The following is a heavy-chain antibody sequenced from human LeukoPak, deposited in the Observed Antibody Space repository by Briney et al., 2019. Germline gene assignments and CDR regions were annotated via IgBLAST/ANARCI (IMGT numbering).Heavy chain of an antibody. CDR1: GFTFSRFG. CDR3: ARASGPFDY. CDR2: ISYDGSNE. J-gene: IGHJ4*02. V-gene: IGHV3-30*03. Sequence: GGSLRLSCAASGFTFSRFGMHWVRQAPGKGLEWVALISYDGSNEYYADSVKGRFTISRDNSKNTLYLQMNSLRAEDTAIYSCARASGPFDYWGQGTLVTVSS. D-gene: IGHD3-10*01.